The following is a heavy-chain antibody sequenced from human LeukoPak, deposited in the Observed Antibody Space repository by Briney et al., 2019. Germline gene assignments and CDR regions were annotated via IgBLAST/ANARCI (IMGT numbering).Heavy chain of an antibody. D-gene: IGHD3-22*01. V-gene: IGHV4-59*01. J-gene: IGHJ4*02. CDR2: IYHSGST. CDR1: GGFNTHYY. CDR3: ARDQSIPRYYYDSSGYYQSGFDY. Sequence: PSETLSLTCSVSGGFNTHYYWSWIRQPPGKGLEWIGYIYHSGSTNYNPSLKSRVTISVDTSKNHFSLKLSSVTAADTAVYYCARDQSIPRYYYDSSGYYQSGFDYWGQGTLVTVSS.